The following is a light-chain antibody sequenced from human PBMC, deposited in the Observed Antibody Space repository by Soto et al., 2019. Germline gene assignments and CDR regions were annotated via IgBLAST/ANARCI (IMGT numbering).Light chain of an antibody. J-gene: IGKJ4*01. CDR2: SAS. CDR1: QGISDR. CDR3: QQAYSFPRT. Sequence: DIQMTQSPSSVSASVGDRVTITCRASQGISDRLAWYQQKPGKAPKPLIYSASTLYSGVPSGFGGSGSGTDFTLIISNLQPEDFATYYCQQAYSFPRTFGGGTKVDIK. V-gene: IGKV1-12*01.